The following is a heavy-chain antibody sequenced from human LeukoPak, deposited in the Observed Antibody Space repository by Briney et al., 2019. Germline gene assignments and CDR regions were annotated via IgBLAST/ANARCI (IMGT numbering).Heavy chain of an antibody. J-gene: IGHJ6*02. CDR3: ARGHYDFWSGYYIPTTGYYGMDV. Sequence: PSETLSLTCAVYGGSFSGYYWSWIRQPPGKGLEWIGEINHSGSTNYNPSLESRVTISVDTSKNQFSLKLSSVTAADTAVYYCARGHYDFWSGYYIPTTGYYGMDVWGQGTTVTVSS. D-gene: IGHD3-3*01. CDR1: GGSFSGYY. V-gene: IGHV4-34*01. CDR2: INHSGST.